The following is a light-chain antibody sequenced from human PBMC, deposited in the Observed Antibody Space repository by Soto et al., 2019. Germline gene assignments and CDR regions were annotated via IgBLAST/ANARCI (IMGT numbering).Light chain of an antibody. Sequence: DIQMTQSPSSLSASVGDRVTITCRASQSINNFLNWYQHKPGKAPKVLISAASTLRSGVPSRFSGSGSGTDFTLTISSLQPDDSATYYCQQYHYSVLTFGGGTKVEIK. J-gene: IGKJ4*01. CDR1: QSINNF. V-gene: IGKV1-39*01. CDR3: QQYHYSVLT. CDR2: AAS.